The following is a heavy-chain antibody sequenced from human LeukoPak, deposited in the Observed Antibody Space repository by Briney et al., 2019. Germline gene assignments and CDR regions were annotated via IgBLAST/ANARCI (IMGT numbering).Heavy chain of an antibody. V-gene: IGHV4-39*07. CDR1: DGSISSSGYY. Sequence: SETLSLTCTVSDGSISSSGYYWGWIRQPPGKGLEWIGSIHNSGSTYYNPSLKSRVTIFGDTSKNQFSLKLSSVTAADTAVYYCARVTGYMVEDYFDYWGQGTLVTVSS. CDR2: IHNSGST. CDR3: ARVTGYMVEDYFDY. J-gene: IGHJ4*02. D-gene: IGHD6-13*01.